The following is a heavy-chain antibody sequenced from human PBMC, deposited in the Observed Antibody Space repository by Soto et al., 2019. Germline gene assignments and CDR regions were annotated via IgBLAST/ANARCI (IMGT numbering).Heavy chain of an antibody. D-gene: IGHD3-10*01. CDR2: IYYSGST. CDR1: GGSISSYY. V-gene: IGHV4-59*01. J-gene: IGHJ4*02. Sequence: SETLSLTCTVSGGSISSYYWSWIRQPPGKGLEWIGYIYYSGSTNYNPSLKSRVTISVDTSKNQFSLKLSSVTAADTAVYYCARYGSGSYIPYFDYRGQGTPVTVSS. CDR3: ARYGSGSYIPYFDY.